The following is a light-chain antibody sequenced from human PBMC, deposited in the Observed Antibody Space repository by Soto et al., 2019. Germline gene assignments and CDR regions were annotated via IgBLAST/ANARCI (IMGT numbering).Light chain of an antibody. J-gene: IGKJ5*01. V-gene: IGKV3-11*01. CDR2: DAS. Sequence: EIVLTQSPATLSLSPGERATLSCRASQSVSSYLAWYQQKPGQAPRLLIYDASNRATGIPARFSGSGSGTDFTLTISSLEPEDVAVYCCQQRSNWAITFGQATRLEIK. CDR3: QQRSNWAIT. CDR1: QSVSSY.